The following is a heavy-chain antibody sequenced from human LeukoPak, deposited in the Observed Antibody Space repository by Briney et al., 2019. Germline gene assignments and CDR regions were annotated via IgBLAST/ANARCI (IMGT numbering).Heavy chain of an antibody. Sequence: AAVKVSCKASGYTFTSNVITWVRQAPGQGLEWMGCITTCNGDTNYAQKFQGRVTMTTDTSTSTAYMELRSLRSDDTAMYYCARGRYSGSYTLFDYWGQGILVTVSS. CDR2: ITTCNGDT. CDR1: GYTFTSNV. CDR3: ARGRYSGSYTLFDY. V-gene: IGHV1-18*01. J-gene: IGHJ4*02. D-gene: IGHD1-26*01.